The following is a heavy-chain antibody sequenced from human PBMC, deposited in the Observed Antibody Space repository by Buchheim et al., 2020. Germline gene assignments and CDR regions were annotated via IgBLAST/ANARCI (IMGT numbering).Heavy chain of an antibody. CDR3: ARDDLQTSCGGDCYSPYFDY. Sequence: EVQLVESGGGLVQPGGSLRLSCAASGFTFSSYWMSWVRQAPGKGLEWVANIKQDGSEKYYVDSVKGRFTISRDNAKKSLYLQMNSLRAEDTAVYYCARDDLQTSCGGDCYSPYFDYWGQGTL. V-gene: IGHV3-7*01. CDR2: IKQDGSEK. D-gene: IGHD2-21*01. CDR1: GFTFSSYW. J-gene: IGHJ4*02.